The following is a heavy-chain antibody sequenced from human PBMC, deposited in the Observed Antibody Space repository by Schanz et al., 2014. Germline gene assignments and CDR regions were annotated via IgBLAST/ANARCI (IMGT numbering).Heavy chain of an antibody. CDR3: ARDRPSGYALDF. D-gene: IGHD5-12*01. CDR2: ISGNGGEK. V-gene: IGHV3-30*04. J-gene: IGHJ4*02. Sequence: QVQLVESGGGVVQPGRSLRLSCAASGFSFSTYAMHWVRQAPGKGLRCVAVISGNGGEKYYADSVKGRFTISRDNSKKTLYVQMNSLRAEDTAVYYCARDRPSGYALDFWGQGTLVTVSS. CDR1: GFSFSTYA.